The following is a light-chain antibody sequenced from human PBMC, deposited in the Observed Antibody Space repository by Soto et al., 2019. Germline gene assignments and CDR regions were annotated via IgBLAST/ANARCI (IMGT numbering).Light chain of an antibody. Sequence: QSVLTQPASVSGSPGQSITISCTGTSSDVGGYNYVSWYQQHPAKALKLMIYDVTSRPSGVSNRFSGSKSGNTASLTISGLQAEDEADYYCSSYTSSNTLVFGTGTKGTVL. CDR1: SSDVGGYNY. J-gene: IGLJ1*01. CDR2: DVT. V-gene: IGLV2-14*03. CDR3: SSYTSSNTLV.